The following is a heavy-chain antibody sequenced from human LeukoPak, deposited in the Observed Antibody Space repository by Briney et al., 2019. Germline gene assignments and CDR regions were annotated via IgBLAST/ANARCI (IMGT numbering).Heavy chain of an antibody. D-gene: IGHD2-15*01. V-gene: IGHV3-30*18. CDR2: VAYDGRTQ. J-gene: IGHJ4*02. Sequence: GGSLRLSCAASGFTFSRYGMSWVRQAPGKGLEWVAVVAYDGRTQYYADSVKGRFTISRDNSRNTLSLQMDSLRADDTAFYYCAKETHQMVAKSFDSWGLGTLVTVSS. CDR3: AKETHQMVAKSFDS. CDR1: GFTFSRYG.